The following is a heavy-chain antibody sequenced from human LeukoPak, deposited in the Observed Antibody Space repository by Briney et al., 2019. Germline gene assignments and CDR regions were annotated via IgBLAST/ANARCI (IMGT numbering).Heavy chain of an antibody. J-gene: IGHJ4*02. CDR3: AREGFIYDILTGYDRGSLDY. V-gene: IGHV4-59*01. D-gene: IGHD3-9*01. CDR1: GESISGFY. CDR2: IYYSGST. Sequence: PSETLSLTCTVSGESISGFYWTWIRQPPGKGLEWIGYIYYSGSTNYNPSLKSRVTISVDTSKNQFSLKLSSVTAADTAVHYCAREGFIYDILTGYDRGSLDYWGQGTLVTVSS.